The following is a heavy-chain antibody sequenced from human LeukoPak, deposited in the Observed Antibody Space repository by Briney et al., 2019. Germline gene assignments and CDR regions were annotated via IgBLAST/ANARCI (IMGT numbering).Heavy chain of an antibody. J-gene: IGHJ6*03. CDR1: GFTFSSYP. CDR2: ISYDGRNK. V-gene: IGHV3-30*04. Sequence: PGGSLRLSCAASGFTFSSYPIHWVRQAPGKGLEWVALISYDGRNKYYADSVKGRFTISRDNSKNTLYLQMNSLRAEDTAVYYCARGHYGGNSNYYYYMDVWGKGTTVTVSS. CDR3: ARGHYGGNSNYYYYMDV. D-gene: IGHD4-23*01.